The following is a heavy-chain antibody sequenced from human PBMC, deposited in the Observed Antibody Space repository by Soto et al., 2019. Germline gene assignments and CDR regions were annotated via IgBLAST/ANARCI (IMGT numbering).Heavy chain of an antibody. D-gene: IGHD2-15*01. CDR3: ARTKVSATHAFDI. J-gene: IGHJ3*02. Sequence: SETLSLTCAVYGGSFSGYYWSWIRQPPGKGLEWIGEINHSGSTNYNPSLKSRVTISLDTSKNQFSLKLSSVTAADTAVYYCARTKVSATHAFDIWGQGTMVT. V-gene: IGHV4-34*01. CDR1: GGSFSGYY. CDR2: INHSGST.